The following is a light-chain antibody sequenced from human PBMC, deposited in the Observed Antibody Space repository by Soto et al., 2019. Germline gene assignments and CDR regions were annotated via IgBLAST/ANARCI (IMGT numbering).Light chain of an antibody. Sequence: EIVLTQSPATLSLSPGERSTLSYRASQNVGNYLDWSPPTPGQAPRLLIYGASTSATGIPARLSGSGSGTEFTLTISSLEPEDFAFYYCQQRSNWPRFGQGTRLEI. J-gene: IGKJ5*01. V-gene: IGKV3-11*01. CDR1: QNVGNY. CDR2: GAS. CDR3: QQRSNWPR.